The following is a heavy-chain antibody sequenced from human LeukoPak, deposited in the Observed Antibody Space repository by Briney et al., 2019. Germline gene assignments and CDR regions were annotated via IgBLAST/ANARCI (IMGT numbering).Heavy chain of an antibody. J-gene: IGHJ5*02. D-gene: IGHD3-22*01. Sequence: SETLSLTCAVYGGSFSGYYWSWIRQPPGKGLEWIGEINHSGSTNYNPSLKSRVTISVDTSKNQFSLKLSSVTAADTAVYYCARGLSDSSGYYPNWFDPWGQGTLVTVSS. CDR1: GGSFSGYY. CDR3: ARGLSDSSGYYPNWFDP. CDR2: INHSGST. V-gene: IGHV4-34*01.